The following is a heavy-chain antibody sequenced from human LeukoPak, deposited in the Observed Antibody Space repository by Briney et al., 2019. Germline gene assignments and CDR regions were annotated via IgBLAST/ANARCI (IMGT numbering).Heavy chain of an antibody. CDR3: AKSYDFWSGYHDY. D-gene: IGHD3-3*01. CDR1: GFTFGSYA. Sequence: GSLRLSCAASGFTFGSYAMSWVRQAPGKGLEWVSAISGSGGSTYYADSVKGRFTISRDNSKNTLYLQMNSLRAEDTAVYYCAKSYDFWSGYHDYWGQGTLVTVSS. J-gene: IGHJ4*02. CDR2: ISGSGGST. V-gene: IGHV3-23*01.